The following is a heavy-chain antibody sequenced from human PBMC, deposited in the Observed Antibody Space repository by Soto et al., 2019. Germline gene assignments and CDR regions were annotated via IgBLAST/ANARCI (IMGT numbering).Heavy chain of an antibody. CDR1: GFTFRSFT. D-gene: IGHD6-13*01. V-gene: IGHV3-21*01. CDR2: ISSNSAYI. CDR3: TRDASRDSSARGWFDP. J-gene: IGHJ5*02. Sequence: PGGSLRLSCAASGFTFRSFTMNWVRQAPGKGLEWVSTISSNSAYIYYTDALRGRFTISRDNAKNSLHLQMNSLRAEDTAVYYGTRDASRDSSARGWFDPWGPGTLVTVSS.